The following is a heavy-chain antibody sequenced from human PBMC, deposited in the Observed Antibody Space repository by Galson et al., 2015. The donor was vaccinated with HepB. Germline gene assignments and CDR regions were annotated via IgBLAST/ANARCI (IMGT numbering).Heavy chain of an antibody. Sequence: QSGAEVKKPGESLKISCKGSGYSFTSYWIGWVRQMPGKGLEWMGIIYPGDSDTRYSPSFQGQVTISADKSISTAYLQWSSLKASDTAMYYCARYPLVPAASAEYFQHWGQGTLVTVSS. V-gene: IGHV5-51*01. CDR3: ARYPLVPAASAEYFQH. CDR1: GYSFTSYW. CDR2: IYPGDSDT. J-gene: IGHJ1*01. D-gene: IGHD2-2*01.